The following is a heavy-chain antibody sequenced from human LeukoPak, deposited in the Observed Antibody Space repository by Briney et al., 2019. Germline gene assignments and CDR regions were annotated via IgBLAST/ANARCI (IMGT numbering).Heavy chain of an antibody. Sequence: PSETLSLTCTVSGGSVSDYYWSWIRQPPGKGLEWIGYIYYSGTTNYNPSLKSRVTISLDTSKNQFSLNLSSVTSADTAVYYCAREVHDYYDTTGYYTHWGPGALVTVSS. J-gene: IGHJ4*02. CDR3: AREVHDYYDTTGYYTH. CDR1: GGSVSDYY. D-gene: IGHD3-22*01. V-gene: IGHV4-59*02. CDR2: IYYSGTT.